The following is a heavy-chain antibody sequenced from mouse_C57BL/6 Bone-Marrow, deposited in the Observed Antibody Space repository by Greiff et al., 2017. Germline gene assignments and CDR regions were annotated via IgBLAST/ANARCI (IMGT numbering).Heavy chain of an antibody. V-gene: IGHV1-69*01. D-gene: IGHD1-1*01. Sequence: VQLQQPGAELVMPGASVKLSCKASGYTFTSYWMHWVKQRPGQGLEWIGEIDPSDSYTNYNQKFKGKSTLTVDKSSSTAYMQLSSLTSEDSAVYYGAREGFITTVPFAYWGQGTLVTVSA. CDR1: GYTFTSYW. CDR2: IDPSDSYT. J-gene: IGHJ3*01. CDR3: AREGFITTVPFAY.